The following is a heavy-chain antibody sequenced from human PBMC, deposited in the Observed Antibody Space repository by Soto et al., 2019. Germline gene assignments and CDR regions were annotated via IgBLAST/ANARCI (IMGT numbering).Heavy chain of an antibody. D-gene: IGHD2-8*01. Sequence: SETLSLTCTVSGGSISSYYWSWIRQPPGKGLEWIGYIYCSGSTNYNPSLKSRVTISVDTSKNQFSLKLSSVTAADTAVYYCARVTYGCTNRAYDPWGQGTLVTVSS. CDR1: GGSISSYY. CDR3: ARVTYGCTNRAYDP. CDR2: IYCSGST. V-gene: IGHV4-59*01. J-gene: IGHJ5*02.